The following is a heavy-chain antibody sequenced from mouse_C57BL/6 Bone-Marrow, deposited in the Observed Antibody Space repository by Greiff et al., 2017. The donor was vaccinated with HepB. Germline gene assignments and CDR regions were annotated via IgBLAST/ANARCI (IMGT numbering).Heavy chain of an antibody. D-gene: IGHD4-1*01. CDR3: ARPSKLGGVAY. J-gene: IGHJ3*01. V-gene: IGHV5-12*01. Sequence: EVKLMESGGGLVQPGGSLKLSCAASGFTFSDYYMYWVRQTPEKRLEWVAYISNGGGRTYYQDTVKGRFTISRDNAKNTLYLQMSRLKSEDTAMYYCARPSKLGGVAYWGQGTLVTVSA. CDR2: ISNGGGRT. CDR1: GFTFSDYY.